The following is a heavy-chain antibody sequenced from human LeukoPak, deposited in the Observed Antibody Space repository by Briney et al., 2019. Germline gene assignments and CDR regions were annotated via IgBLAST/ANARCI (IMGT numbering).Heavy chain of an antibody. CDR2: ISGSGGST. V-gene: IGHV3-23*01. D-gene: IGHD6-13*01. J-gene: IGHJ6*02. CDR1: GFTFSSYA. Sequence: GGSLRLSCAASGFTFSSYAMSWVRQAPGKGLEWVSAISGSGGSTYYADSVKGRFTISRDNSKNTLYLQMNSLRAEDMAVYYCAKAPRAAAGTYNGMDVWGQGTTGTVSS. CDR3: AKAPRAAAGTYNGMDV.